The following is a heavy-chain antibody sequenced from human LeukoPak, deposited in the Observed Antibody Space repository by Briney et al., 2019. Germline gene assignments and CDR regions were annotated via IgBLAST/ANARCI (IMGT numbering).Heavy chain of an antibody. V-gene: IGHV1-2*02. CDR1: GYTFTGYY. Sequence: ASVKVSCKASGYTFTGYYMHWVRQAPGQGLEWMGWINPNSGGTNYAQKFQGRVTMTRDTSISTAYMELSRLRSDDTAVFYCARAGGGYSGYVTYWGQGTLVTVSS. CDR3: ARAGGGYSGYVTY. J-gene: IGHJ4*02. CDR2: INPNSGGT. D-gene: IGHD5-12*01.